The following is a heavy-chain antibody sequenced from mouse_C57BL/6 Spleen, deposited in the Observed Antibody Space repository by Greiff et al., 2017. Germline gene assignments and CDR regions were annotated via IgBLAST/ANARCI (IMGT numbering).Heavy chain of an antibody. V-gene: IGHV2-2*01. Sequence: QVQLKESGPGLVQPSQSLSITCTVSGFSLTSYGVHWVRQSPGKGLEWLGVLWSGGSTDYNAAFIYRLSISKDNSKSQVFFKMNSLQAYDTAIYYCAVGYSNYGVSFDYWGQGTTLTVSS. CDR2: LWSGGST. CDR1: GFSLTSYG. D-gene: IGHD2-5*01. CDR3: AVGYSNYGVSFDY. J-gene: IGHJ2*01.